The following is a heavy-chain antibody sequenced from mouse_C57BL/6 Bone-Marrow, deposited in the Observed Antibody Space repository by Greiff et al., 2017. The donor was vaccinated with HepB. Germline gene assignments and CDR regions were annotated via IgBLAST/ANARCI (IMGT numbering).Heavy chain of an antibody. J-gene: IGHJ1*03. Sequence: EVQLQQSGAELVRPGASVKLSCTASGFNIKDDYMHWVKQRPEQGLEWIGWIDPENGDTEYASKFQGKATITADTSSNTAYLQLSSLTSEDTAVYYCTSSPMITPWYFDVWGTGTTVTVSS. CDR1: GFNIKDDY. V-gene: IGHV14-4*01. D-gene: IGHD2-4*01. CDR2: IDPENGDT. CDR3: TSSPMITPWYFDV.